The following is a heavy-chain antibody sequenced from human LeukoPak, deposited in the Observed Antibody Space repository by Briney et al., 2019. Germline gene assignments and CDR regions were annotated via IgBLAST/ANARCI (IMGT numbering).Heavy chain of an antibody. CDR3: AGGVLLWFGEDY. Sequence: PSETLSLTCTVSGGSISSYYCSWIRQPPGKGLEWIGYIYYSGSTNYNPSLKSRVTISVDTSKNQFSLKLSSVTAADTAVYYCAGGVLLWFGEDYWGQGTLVTVSS. V-gene: IGHV4-59*08. CDR2: IYYSGST. J-gene: IGHJ4*02. D-gene: IGHD3-10*01. CDR1: GGSISSYY.